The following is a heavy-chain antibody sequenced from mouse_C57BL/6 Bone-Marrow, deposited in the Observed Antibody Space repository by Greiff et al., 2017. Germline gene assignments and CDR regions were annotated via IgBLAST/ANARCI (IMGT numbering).Heavy chain of an antibody. CDR1: GYTFTDYY. CDR2: INPYNGDT. Sequence: EVKLQESGPVLVKPGASVKMSCKASGYTFTDYYMNWVKQSHGKSLEWIGVINPYNGDTSYNQKFKGKATLTVDKSSSTAYMELNSLTSEDSAVYYCASDYGSSYYFDYWGQGTTLTVYS. J-gene: IGHJ2*01. V-gene: IGHV1-19*01. CDR3: ASDYGSSYYFDY. D-gene: IGHD1-1*01.